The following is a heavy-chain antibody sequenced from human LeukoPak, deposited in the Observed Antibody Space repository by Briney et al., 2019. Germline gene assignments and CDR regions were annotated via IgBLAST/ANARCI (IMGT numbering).Heavy chain of an antibody. D-gene: IGHD2-2*01. CDR2: ISSSSSYI. Sequence: GGSLRLSCAASGFTFSSYSMNWVRQAPGKGLEWVSSISSSSSYIYYADSVKGRFTISRDNAKNSLYLQMNSLRAEDTAVYYCARIYCSSTSCYRGTFDYWGQGTLVTVSS. J-gene: IGHJ4*02. CDR3: ARIYCSSTSCYRGTFDY. V-gene: IGHV3-21*01. CDR1: GFTFSSYS.